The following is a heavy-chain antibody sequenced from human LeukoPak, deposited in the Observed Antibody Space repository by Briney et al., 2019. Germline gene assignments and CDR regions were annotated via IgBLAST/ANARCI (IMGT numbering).Heavy chain of an antibody. CDR1: GYTFTGYY. CDR2: INPNSGGT. CDR3: ARERPPGDSSNWFLEGYFDI. Sequence: GASVKVSCKASGYTFTGYYMHWVRQAPGQGLEWMGWINPNSGGTNYAQKFQGRVTMTRDTSISTAYMELSTLRSDDTAVYYCARERPPGDSSNWFLEGYFDIWGQGTLVTVSS. V-gene: IGHV1-2*02. J-gene: IGHJ4*02. D-gene: IGHD6-13*01.